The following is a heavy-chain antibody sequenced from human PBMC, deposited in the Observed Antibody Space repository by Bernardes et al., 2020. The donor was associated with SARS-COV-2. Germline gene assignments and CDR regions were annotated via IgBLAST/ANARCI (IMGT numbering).Heavy chain of an antibody. J-gene: IGHJ3*02. CDR1: GFTFSSYG. Sequence: SLRLSCAASGFTFSSYGMHWVRQAPGKGLEWVAVISYDGSNKYYADSVKGRFTISRDNSKNTLYLQMNSLRAEDTAVYYCAKDRGHSGSYGAFDIWGQGTMVTVSS. D-gene: IGHD1-26*01. V-gene: IGHV3-30*18. CDR2: ISYDGSNK. CDR3: AKDRGHSGSYGAFDI.